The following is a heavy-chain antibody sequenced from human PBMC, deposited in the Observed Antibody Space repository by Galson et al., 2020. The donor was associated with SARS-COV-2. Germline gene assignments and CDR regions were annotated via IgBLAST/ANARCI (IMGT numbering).Heavy chain of an antibody. J-gene: IGHJ4*02. V-gene: IGHV2-5*02. D-gene: IGHD5-18*01. CDR1: GFSLSTSGVG. CDR2: IYWDDDK. CDR3: AHRVNTARVLGFDY. Sequence: SGPTLVKPTQTLTLTCTFSGFSLSTSGVGVGWIRQPPGKALEWLALIYWDDDKRYSPSLKSRLTITKDTSKNQVVLTMTNMDPVDTATYYGAHRVNTARVLGFDYWGQGTLVTVSS.